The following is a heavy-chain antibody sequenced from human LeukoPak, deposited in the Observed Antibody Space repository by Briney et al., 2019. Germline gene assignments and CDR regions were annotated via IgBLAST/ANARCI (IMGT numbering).Heavy chain of an antibody. CDR3: AREVSSSWPVYYYYMDV. CDR1: GYTFTSYA. J-gene: IGHJ6*03. V-gene: IGHV7-4-1*02. CDR2: INTNTGDP. Sequence: ASVKVSSKASGYTFTSYAMNWVRQAPGQGLEWMGWINTNTGDPTYAQGFTGRFVFSLDTSVSTAYLQISSLKAEDTAVYYCAREVSSSWPVYYYYMDVWGKGTTVTVSS. D-gene: IGHD6-13*01.